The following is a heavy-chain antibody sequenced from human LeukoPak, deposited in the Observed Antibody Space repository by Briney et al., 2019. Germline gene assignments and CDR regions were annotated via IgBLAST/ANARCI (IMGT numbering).Heavy chain of an antibody. Sequence: SETLSLTCTVSGGSISHYYWSWIRQPPGKGLEWIGYIYYRGNTNYTPSLKSRVTISVDTSKKQFSLKLSSVTAADTAVYYCARSVSGYQHFDYWGQGTLVTVSS. D-gene: IGHD2-2*01. CDR2: IYYRGNT. CDR1: GGSISHYY. V-gene: IGHV4-59*01. J-gene: IGHJ4*02. CDR3: ARSVSGYQHFDY.